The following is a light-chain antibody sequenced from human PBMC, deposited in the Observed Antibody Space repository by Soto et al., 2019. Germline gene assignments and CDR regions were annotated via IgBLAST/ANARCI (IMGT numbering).Light chain of an antibody. CDR1: QSVSNNY. J-gene: IGKJ4*01. CDR2: GAS. CDR3: QQFGTSPAFT. Sequence: EIVLTQSPGTLSLSPGERATLSCRASQSVSNNYLAWYQQTPGQAPRLLIYGASKRATGIPDRFSGSGSGTDFTLTISRLEPEDFAVYYGQQFGTSPAFTFGGGTKVDIK. V-gene: IGKV3-20*01.